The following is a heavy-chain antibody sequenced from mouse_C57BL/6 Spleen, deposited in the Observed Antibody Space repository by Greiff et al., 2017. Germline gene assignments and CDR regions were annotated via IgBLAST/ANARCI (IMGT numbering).Heavy chain of an antibody. Sequence: QVQLQQPGAELVKPGASVKLSCKASGYTFTSYWMHWVKQRPVQGLEWIGMIHPNSGSTNYNEKFKSKATLTVDKSSSTAYMQLSSLTSEDAAVYYCARGDYYGSSYGAYWGQGTLVTVST. D-gene: IGHD1-1*01. J-gene: IGHJ3*01. CDR2: IHPNSGST. CDR1: GYTFTSYW. V-gene: IGHV1-64*01. CDR3: ARGDYYGSSYGAY.